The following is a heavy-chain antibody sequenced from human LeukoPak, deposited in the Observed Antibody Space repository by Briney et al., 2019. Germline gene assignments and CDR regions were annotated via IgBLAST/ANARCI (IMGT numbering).Heavy chain of an antibody. CDR2: IYTSGST. CDR3: ARDPGYDSSGYYYVGFDY. Sequence: SETLSLTCAVSGYSISSGYYWGWIRQPPGKGLEWIGRIYTSGSTNYNPSLKSRVTMSVDTSKNQFSLKLSSVTAADTAVYYCARDPGYDSSGYYYVGFDYWGQGTLVTVSS. D-gene: IGHD3-22*01. J-gene: IGHJ4*02. V-gene: IGHV4-38-2*02. CDR1: GYSISSGYY.